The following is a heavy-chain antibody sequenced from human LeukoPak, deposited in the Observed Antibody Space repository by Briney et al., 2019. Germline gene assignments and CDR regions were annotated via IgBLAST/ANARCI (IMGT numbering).Heavy chain of an antibody. J-gene: IGHJ3*02. CDR1: GYTFNGYY. CDR3: ARVWSNSVAFDI. V-gene: IGHV1-2*02. D-gene: IGHD2-21*01. Sequence: ASVKVSCKACGYTFNGYYMHWVRQAAGHALDWMGWINPNSGGTNYAQKFQGRVTMTRDTSISTAYMELSRLRSDDTAVYYCARVWSNSVAFDIWGQGTMVTVSS. CDR2: INPNSGGT.